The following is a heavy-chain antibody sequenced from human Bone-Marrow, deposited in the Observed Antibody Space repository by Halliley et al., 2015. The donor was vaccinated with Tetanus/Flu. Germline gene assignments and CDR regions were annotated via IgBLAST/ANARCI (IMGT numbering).Heavy chain of an antibody. V-gene: IGHV1-69*02. CDR3: ARLLNGKNPEAFDP. Sequence: WMGRFIPILNMPNLAQPFQGRLTITADTSTTTAYMELSSLTSDDTAIYYCARLLNGKNPEAFDPWGQGTLVIVSS. D-gene: IGHD1-26*01. CDR2: FIPILNMP. J-gene: IGHJ5*02.